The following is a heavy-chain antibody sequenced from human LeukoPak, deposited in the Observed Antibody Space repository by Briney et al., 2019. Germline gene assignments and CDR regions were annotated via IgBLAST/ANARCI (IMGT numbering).Heavy chain of an antibody. Sequence: GASVNVSCKASGYTFTNYAMHWVRQAPGQRLEWMGWINAGNGNTKYSQKFQGRVTITRDTSASTAYMELSSLRSEDTAVYYCAREAYYYYYGMDVWGQGTTVTVSS. CDR1: GYTFTNYA. CDR3: AREAYYYYYGMDV. CDR2: INAGNGNT. V-gene: IGHV1-3*01. J-gene: IGHJ6*02.